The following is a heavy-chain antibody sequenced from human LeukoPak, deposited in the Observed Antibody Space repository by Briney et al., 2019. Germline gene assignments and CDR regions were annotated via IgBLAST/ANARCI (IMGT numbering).Heavy chain of an antibody. D-gene: IGHD1-26*01. V-gene: IGHV3-64D*09. CDR3: VKDVGGSYAFDY. J-gene: IGHJ4*02. CDR2: INDNGGRT. CDR1: GFTFSRYA. Sequence: GESLKISCSASGFTFSRYAMHWARQAPGKGLEYVSGINDNGGRTHYGDSVKGRFSISRDNSKNTLHLQMSTLRAEDTALYYCVKDVGGSYAFDYWGQGILVTVAS.